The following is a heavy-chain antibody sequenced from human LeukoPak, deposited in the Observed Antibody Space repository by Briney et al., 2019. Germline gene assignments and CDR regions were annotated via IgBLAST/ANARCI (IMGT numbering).Heavy chain of an antibody. CDR1: GGSISSYY. V-gene: IGHV4-59*08. CDR2: IYYSGST. CDR3: ARHVYTGYSRSWYYYYGMDV. Sequence: SSETLSLTCTVSGGSISSYYWSWIRQPPGKGLEWIGYIYYSGSTNYNPSLKSRVTISVDTSKNQFSLKLSSVTAADTAVYYCARHVYTGYSRSWYYYYGMDVWGQGTTVTVSS. D-gene: IGHD6-13*01. J-gene: IGHJ6*02.